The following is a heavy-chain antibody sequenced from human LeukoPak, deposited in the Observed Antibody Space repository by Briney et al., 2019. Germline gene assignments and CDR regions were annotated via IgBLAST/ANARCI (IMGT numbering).Heavy chain of an antibody. Sequence: WETLSLTCTVSGGSIRSYYWSWIRQAPGKGLEWIGYIYYSGSTNYNPALKSRVTISVDTSKNQLSLKLTSATAADTTVYYCARLGGYYFDYWGQGTLVAVSS. CDR3: ARLGGYYFDY. J-gene: IGHJ4*02. CDR2: IYYSGST. D-gene: IGHD3-22*01. CDR1: GGSIRSYY. V-gene: IGHV4-59*12.